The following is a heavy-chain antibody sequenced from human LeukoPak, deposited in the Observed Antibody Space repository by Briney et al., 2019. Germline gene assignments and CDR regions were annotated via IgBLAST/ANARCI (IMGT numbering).Heavy chain of an antibody. D-gene: IGHD3-10*01. CDR2: ISGSGGST. CDR1: GFTFSSYA. CDR3: AKFSRPFHRGITPDY. V-gene: IGHV3-23*01. J-gene: IGHJ4*02. Sequence: GGSLRLSCAASGFTFSSYAMSWVRQAPGKGLEWVSAISGSGGSTYYADSVKGRFTISRDNSRNTLYLQMNSLRAEDTAVYYCAKFSRPFHRGITPDYWGQGTLVTVSS.